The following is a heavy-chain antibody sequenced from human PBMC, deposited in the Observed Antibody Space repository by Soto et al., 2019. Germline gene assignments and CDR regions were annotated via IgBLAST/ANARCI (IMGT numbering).Heavy chain of an antibody. Sequence: QVQLVQSGAEVKKPGSSVKVSCNASGGTFSSYAISWVRQAPGQGLEYMGGIITMFGTTNYAQKFRGRVTITADESTSTAYMELSSLRSDYTAVYYCARASGSSWYNWFDPWGQGTLVTVSS. D-gene: IGHD6-13*01. J-gene: IGHJ5*02. CDR3: ARASGSSWYNWFDP. CDR1: GGTFSSYA. V-gene: IGHV1-69*01. CDR2: IITMFGTT.